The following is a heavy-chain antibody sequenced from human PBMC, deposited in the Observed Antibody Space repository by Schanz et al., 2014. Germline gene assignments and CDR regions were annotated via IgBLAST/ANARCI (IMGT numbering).Heavy chain of an antibody. CDR2: ISWNSGTI. CDR1: GFTFDKYA. J-gene: IGHJ5*02. V-gene: IGHV3-9*01. Sequence: EVQLVESGGGLVQPGKSLRLSCAASGFTFDKYAMHWVRQAPGKGLEWVSVISWNSGTIGYADSVKGRFTISRDNAKNTLYLQMNSLRAEDAAVYYCARPALWVGYNCFDRWGQGTLVTVSS. CDR3: ARPALWVGYNCFDR. D-gene: IGHD3-10*01.